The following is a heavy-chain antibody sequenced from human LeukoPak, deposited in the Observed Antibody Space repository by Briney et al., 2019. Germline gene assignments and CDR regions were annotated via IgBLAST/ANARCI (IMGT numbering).Heavy chain of an antibody. CDR2: VRNDGSDK. J-gene: IGHJ4*02. CDR1: GFTFSCCG. D-gene: IGHD3/OR15-3a*01. Sequence: PGGSLRLSCAASGFTFSCCGIHWVRQAPGKGLEWVTFVRNDGSDKYYADSVKGRFTISRDNSQNTLSLQMNNLITEDTAVYYCAKSGGPRTGYYGNYFDSWGQGTLVTVSS. V-gene: IGHV3-30*02. CDR3: AKSGGPRTGYYGNYFDS.